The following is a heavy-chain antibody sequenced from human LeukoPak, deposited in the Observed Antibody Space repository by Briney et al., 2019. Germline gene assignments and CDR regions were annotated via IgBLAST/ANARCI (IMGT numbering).Heavy chain of an antibody. J-gene: IGHJ4*02. Sequence: GGSLRLSCAASGFTFSSYGMHWVRQAPGKGLEWVAVISYDGSNKYYADSVKGRFTISRDNSKNTLYLQMNSLRAEDTAVYYCAKHDSSGYLDYWGQGTLVTVSS. V-gene: IGHV3-30*18. CDR3: AKHDSSGYLDY. CDR2: ISYDGSNK. D-gene: IGHD3-22*01. CDR1: GFTFSSYG.